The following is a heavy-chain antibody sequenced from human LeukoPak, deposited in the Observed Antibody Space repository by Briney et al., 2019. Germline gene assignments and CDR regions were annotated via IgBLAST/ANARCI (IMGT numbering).Heavy chain of an antibody. D-gene: IGHD5-18*01. J-gene: IGHJ4*02. V-gene: IGHV1-18*01. Sequence: ASVKVSCTASGYTFTSYGISWVRQAPGQGLEWMGWISAYNGNTNYAQTLKGRVTMTTDTSTSTPYMQLSSLRSDDTAVYYCARTAMVHKGVDYWGQGTLVTVSS. CDR2: ISAYNGNT. CDR3: ARTAMVHKGVDY. CDR1: GYTFTSYG.